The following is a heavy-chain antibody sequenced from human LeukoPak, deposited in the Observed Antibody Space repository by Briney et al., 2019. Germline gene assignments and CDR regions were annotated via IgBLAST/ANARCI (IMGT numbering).Heavy chain of an antibody. Sequence: GASVKVSCKASGYTFTSYGISWVRQAPGQGLEWMGGIIPIFGTANYAQKFQGRVTITADESTSTAYMELSSLRSEDTAVYYCARDDCSGGSCYFFDWGQGTLVTVSS. CDR3: ARDDCSGGSCYFFD. D-gene: IGHD2-15*01. J-gene: IGHJ4*02. CDR1: GYTFTSYG. CDR2: IIPIFGTA. V-gene: IGHV1-69*13.